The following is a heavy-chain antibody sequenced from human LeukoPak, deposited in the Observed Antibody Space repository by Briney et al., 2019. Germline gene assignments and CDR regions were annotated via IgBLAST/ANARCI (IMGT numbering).Heavy chain of an antibody. CDR3: ARGRVPAYYYYYGMDV. D-gene: IGHD2-2*01. CDR1: GGSFSGYY. V-gene: IGHV4-34*01. Sequence: SETLSLTCAVYGGSFSGYYWSWIRQPPGKGLEWIGEINHSGSTNYNPSLKSRVTISVDTSKNQFSLKLSSVTAADTAVYYCARGRVPAYYYYYGMDVWGQGTTVTVSS. CDR2: INHSGST. J-gene: IGHJ6*02.